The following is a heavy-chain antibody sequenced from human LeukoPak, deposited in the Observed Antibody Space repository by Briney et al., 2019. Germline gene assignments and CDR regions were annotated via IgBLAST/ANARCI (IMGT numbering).Heavy chain of an antibody. J-gene: IGHJ6*02. CDR1: GGSIGSGGYC. CDR3: ARDSERGGPFYYGMDV. CDR2: IYYSGST. Sequence: SQTLSLTCTVSGGSIGSGGYCWSWIRQHPGKGLEWIGYIYYSGSTYYNPSLKSRVTISVDTSKNQFSLKLSSVTAADTAVYYCARDSERGGPFYYGMDVWGQGTTVTVSS. D-gene: IGHD3-10*01. V-gene: IGHV4-31*03.